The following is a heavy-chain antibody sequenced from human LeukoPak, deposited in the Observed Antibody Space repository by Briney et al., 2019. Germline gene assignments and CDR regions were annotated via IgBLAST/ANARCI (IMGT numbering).Heavy chain of an antibody. CDR1: GGSISSGGYS. V-gene: IGHV4-30-2*01. CDR3: AREVSRNNWFDP. J-gene: IGHJ5*02. CDR2: IYHSGST. Sequence: PSETLSLTCAVSGGSISSGGYSWSWIRQPPEKGLEWIGYIYHSGSTYYNPSLKSRVTISVDRSKNQFSLKLSSVTAADTAVYYCAREVSRNNWFDPWGQGTLVTVSS.